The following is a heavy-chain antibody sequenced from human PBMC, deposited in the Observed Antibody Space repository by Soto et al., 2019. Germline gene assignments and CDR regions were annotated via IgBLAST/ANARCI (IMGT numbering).Heavy chain of an antibody. CDR1: GFTFSSYA. Sequence: QVQLVESGGGVVQPGRSLRLSCAASGFTFSSYAMHWVRQAPGKGLEWVAVISYDGSNKYYADSVKGRFTISRDNSKNTLYLQMNSLRAEDTAVYYCARAYEGDYDYWGQGTLVTVSS. D-gene: IGHD3-16*01. V-gene: IGHV3-30-3*01. J-gene: IGHJ4*02. CDR2: ISYDGSNK. CDR3: ARAYEGDYDY.